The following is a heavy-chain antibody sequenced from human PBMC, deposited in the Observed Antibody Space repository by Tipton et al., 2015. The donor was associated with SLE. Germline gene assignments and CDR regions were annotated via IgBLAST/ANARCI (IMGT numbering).Heavy chain of an antibody. J-gene: IGHJ3*02. CDR2: IYSGSTT. CDR1: GFTVSSNY. CDR3: ASFDI. V-gene: IGHV3-53*01. Sequence: GSLRLSCAASGFTVSSNYMSWVRQAPGKGLEWVSVIYSGSTTYYADSVKGRFTISRDNAKNSLYLQMNSLRAEDMAVYYCASFDIWGQGTMVTVSS.